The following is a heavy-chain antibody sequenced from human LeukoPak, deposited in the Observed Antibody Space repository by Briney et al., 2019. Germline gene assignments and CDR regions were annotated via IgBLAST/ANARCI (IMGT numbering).Heavy chain of an antibody. CDR3: TSLYYYDSSGYQEDVFDI. J-gene: IGHJ3*02. D-gene: IGHD3-22*01. Sequence: GGSLRLSCTASGFTFGDYAMSWVRQAPGKGLEWVGFIRSKAYGGTTEYAASVKGRFTISRDDSKSIAYLQMNSPKTEDTAVYYCTSLYYYDSSGYQEDVFDIWGQGTMVTVSS. V-gene: IGHV3-49*04. CDR1: GFTFGDYA. CDR2: IRSKAYGGTT.